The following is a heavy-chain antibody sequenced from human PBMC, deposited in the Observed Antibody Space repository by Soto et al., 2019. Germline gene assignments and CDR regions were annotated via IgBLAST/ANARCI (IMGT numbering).Heavy chain of an antibody. V-gene: IGHV1-46*01. D-gene: IGHD6-6*01. Sequence: QVQLVQSGAEVKKPGASVKVSCKASGYTFTSYYMHWVRQAPGQGLEWMGIINTSGGSTSYAQKFQGRVTMTRDTSTSTGYMELSSLRSEDTAVYYCARGGGIAARLGYWGQGTLVTVSS. CDR2: INTSGGST. J-gene: IGHJ4*02. CDR1: GYTFTSYY. CDR3: ARGGGIAARLGY.